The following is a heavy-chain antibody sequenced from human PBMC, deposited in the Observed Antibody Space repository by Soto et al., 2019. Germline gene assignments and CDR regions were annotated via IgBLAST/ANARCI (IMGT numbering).Heavy chain of an antibody. Sequence: PSETLSLTCTVSGGSISSYYWSWIRQPPGKGLEWIGYIYYSGSTNYNPSLKSRVTISVDTSKNQFSLKLSSVTAADTAVYYCARDLYIGGYYAMDAWRQGNTVTVSS. J-gene: IGHJ6*02. D-gene: IGHD3-16*01. V-gene: IGHV4-59*01. CDR2: IYYSGST. CDR3: ARDLYIGGYYAMDA. CDR1: GGSISSYY.